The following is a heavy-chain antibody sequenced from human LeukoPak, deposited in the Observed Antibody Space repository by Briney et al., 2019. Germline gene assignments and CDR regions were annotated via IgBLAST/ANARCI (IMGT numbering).Heavy chain of an antibody. D-gene: IGHD3-3*01. CDR2: ISYDGSNK. CDR3: ARDQGVFGVVIQPDY. J-gene: IGHJ4*02. Sequence: PGGSLRLSCAASGFIFSSYAMHWVRQAPGKGLEWVAVISYDGSNKNYADSVKGRFTISGDNSKNTLYLQMNSLRAEDTAVYYCARDQGVFGVVIQPDYWGQGTLVTVSS. V-gene: IGHV3-30-3*01. CDR1: GFIFSSYA.